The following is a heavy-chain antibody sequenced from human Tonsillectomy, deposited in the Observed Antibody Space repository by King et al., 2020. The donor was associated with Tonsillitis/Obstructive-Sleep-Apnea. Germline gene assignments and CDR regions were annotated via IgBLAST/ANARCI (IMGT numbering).Heavy chain of an antibody. V-gene: IGHV3-9*01. D-gene: IGHD6-19*01. CDR3: AKGLASGWLQYTFDI. CDR1: GFTFDDNA. Sequence: VQLVESGGGLVQTGRSLRLSCAGSGFTFDDNAMNWVRQAPGKGLEWVAGISWNGGTIGYADSVKGRFTISRDNAKNSLYLQMNSLRAEDTALYYCAKGLASGWLQYTFDIWGQGTMVTVSS. CDR2: ISWNGGTI. J-gene: IGHJ3*02.